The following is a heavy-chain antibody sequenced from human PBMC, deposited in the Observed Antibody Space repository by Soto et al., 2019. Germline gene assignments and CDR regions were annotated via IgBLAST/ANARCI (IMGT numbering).Heavy chain of an antibody. D-gene: IGHD2-2*02. CDR3: LIPKSAFGI. V-gene: IGHV3-7*01. Sequence: EVQLVESGGGLVQPGGSLRLYCAASGFTLSVYWMHWVRQAPGKGLEWVANIKQDGSERNYVDSVKGRFTISRDNAKNSLYLQMRSLGAADSAVYYCLIPKSAFGICGQGTLVTVSS. J-gene: IGHJ3*02. CDR2: IKQDGSER. CDR1: GFTLSVYW.